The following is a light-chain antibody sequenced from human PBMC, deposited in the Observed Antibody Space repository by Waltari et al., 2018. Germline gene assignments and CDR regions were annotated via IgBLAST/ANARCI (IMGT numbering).Light chain of an antibody. CDR3: QQYGSSPT. CDR1: HSVSSNY. J-gene: IGKJ5*01. CDR2: DAS. V-gene: IGKV3D-20*01. Sequence: EIVLTQSPATLSLSPGERATLSCRASHSVSSNYLAWYQQKPGLAPRLLIYDASSRATGIPDKFTGSGSGTDFTLTISRLESEDFALYFCQQYGSSPTFGQGTRLGIK.